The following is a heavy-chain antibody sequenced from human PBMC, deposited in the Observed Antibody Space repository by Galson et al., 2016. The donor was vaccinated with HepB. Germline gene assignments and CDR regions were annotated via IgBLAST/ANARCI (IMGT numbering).Heavy chain of an antibody. Sequence: SVKVSCKASGYSFISYGISWVRQARGQGLEWMGWISTYNGNTNYEQKFKGRVTLTADISTSTAQMELRSLRSDDTAVYYCARDGTLSGSYYHFYGRDVWGQGTTVTVSS. D-gene: IGHD1-26*01. V-gene: IGHV1-18*01. CDR3: ARDGTLSGSYYHFYGRDV. J-gene: IGHJ6*02. CDR1: GYSFISYG. CDR2: ISTYNGNT.